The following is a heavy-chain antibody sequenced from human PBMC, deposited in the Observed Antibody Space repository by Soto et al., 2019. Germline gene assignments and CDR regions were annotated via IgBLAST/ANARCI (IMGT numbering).Heavy chain of an antibody. V-gene: IGHV5-51*01. CDR3: ARYTQYSGSLYFDY. CDR1: GYSFTSYL. CDR2: IYPGDSDT. J-gene: IGHJ4*02. D-gene: IGHD1-26*01. Sequence: GESLKISFKGSGYSFTSYLICWVRQMPVKGLEWMGIIYPGDSDTRYSPSFQGQVTISADKSISTAYLQWSSLKASDTAMYYCARYTQYSGSLYFDYWGQGTLVTVCS.